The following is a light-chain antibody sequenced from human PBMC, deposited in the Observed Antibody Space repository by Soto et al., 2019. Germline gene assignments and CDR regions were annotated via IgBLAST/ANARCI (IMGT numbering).Light chain of an antibody. CDR2: EGS. J-gene: IGLJ2*01. Sequence: QSALTQPASVSGSPGQSITISCTGTSSDVGSYNLVSWYQQHPGKAPKLMIYEGSKRPSGVSNRFSGPKSGNTASLTISGLQAEDEADYYCCSYAGSSITVVFGGGTQLTVL. V-gene: IGLV2-23*01. CDR3: CSYAGSSITVV. CDR1: SSDVGSYNL.